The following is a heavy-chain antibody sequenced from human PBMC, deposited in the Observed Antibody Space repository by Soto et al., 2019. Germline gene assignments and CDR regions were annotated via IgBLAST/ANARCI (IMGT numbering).Heavy chain of an antibody. CDR3: AKGPLTFYYGSGSYYISYTTWFDY. J-gene: IGHJ4*02. Sequence: GGSLRLSCAASGFTFSSYAMSWVRQAPGKGLEWVSAISGSGGSTYYADSVKGRFTISRDNSKNTLYLQMNSLRAEATAVYYCAKGPLTFYYGSGSYYISYTTWFDYWGQGTLVTVSS. CDR2: ISGSGGST. V-gene: IGHV3-23*01. D-gene: IGHD3-10*01. CDR1: GFTFSSYA.